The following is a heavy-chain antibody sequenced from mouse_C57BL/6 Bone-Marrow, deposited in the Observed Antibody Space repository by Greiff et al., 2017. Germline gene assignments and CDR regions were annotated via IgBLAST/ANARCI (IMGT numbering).Heavy chain of an antibody. V-gene: IGHV1-61*01. CDR2: IYPSDSET. CDR3: AGFPWFAY. Sequence: QVQLQQPGAELVRPGASVKLSCTASGYTFTSYWMAWVKQRPGQGLEWIGNIYPSDSETHYTQKFQDKATLTVATSSSTAYMQLSSLTSEDSAVYYCAGFPWFAYWGQGTLVTVSA. CDR1: GYTFTSYW. J-gene: IGHJ3*01.